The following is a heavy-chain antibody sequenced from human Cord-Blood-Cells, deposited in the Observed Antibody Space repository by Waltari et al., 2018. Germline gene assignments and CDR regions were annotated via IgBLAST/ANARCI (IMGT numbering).Heavy chain of an antibody. CDR1: GGVFSGYY. CDR3: ARSSSSDAVHI. J-gene: IGHJ3*02. CDR2: INHSGRT. D-gene: IGHD6-13*01. V-gene: IGHV4-34*01. Sequence: VQLQQWGAGLLKRSEPLSLTCAVYGGVFSGYYWSWISQPPGKGMEWIGEINHSGRTNYNPSLKSRITISVDTSKNQFSPKLSSVTAADTAVYYCARSSSSDAVHIWRQGTMVTVSS.